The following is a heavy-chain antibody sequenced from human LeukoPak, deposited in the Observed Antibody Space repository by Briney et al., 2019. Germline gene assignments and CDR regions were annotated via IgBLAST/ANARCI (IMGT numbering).Heavy chain of an antibody. Sequence: SETLSLTCTVSGGSIGSSTYYWGWIRQPPGKGLEWIGSIYYSGSTYYNPSLKSRVTISVDTSKNQFSLNLTSVTAADTAVYYCARSTTIKGWFDPWGQGTLDTVSS. J-gene: IGHJ5*02. D-gene: IGHD4-11*01. CDR1: GGSIGSSTYY. V-gene: IGHV4-39*01. CDR3: ARSTTIKGWFDP. CDR2: IYYSGST.